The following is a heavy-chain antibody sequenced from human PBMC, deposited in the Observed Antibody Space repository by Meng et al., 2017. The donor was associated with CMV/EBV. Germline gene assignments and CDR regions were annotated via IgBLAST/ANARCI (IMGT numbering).Heavy chain of an antibody. J-gene: IGHJ4*02. V-gene: IGHV3-48*03. CDR1: GFTFSSYE. Sequence: GESLKISCAASGFTFSSYEMNWVRQAPGKGLEWVSYISSSGSTIYYADSVKGRFTISRDNAKNSLYLQMNSLRAEDTAVYYCARDLTGQYCSSTSCYQDDWGQGTRVTVSS. CDR2: ISSSGSTI. CDR3: ARDLTGQYCSSTSCYQDD. D-gene: IGHD2-2*01.